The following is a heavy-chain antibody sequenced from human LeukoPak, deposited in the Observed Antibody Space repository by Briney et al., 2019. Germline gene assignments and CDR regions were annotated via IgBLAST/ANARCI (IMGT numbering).Heavy chain of an antibody. CDR3: ARGIGVDFWSGFGYYYYYMDV. Sequence: GSLRLSCAASGFTLSNAYMSWVRQAPGKGLEWIGEINHSGSTNYNPSLKSRVTISVDTSKNQFSLKLSSVTAADTAVYYCARGIGVDFWSGFGYYYYYMDVWGKGTTVTVSS. CDR1: GFTLSNAY. J-gene: IGHJ6*03. V-gene: IGHV4-34*01. CDR2: INHSGST. D-gene: IGHD3-3*01.